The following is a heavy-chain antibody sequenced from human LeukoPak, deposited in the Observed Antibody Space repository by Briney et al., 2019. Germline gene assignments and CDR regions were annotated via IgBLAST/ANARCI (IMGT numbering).Heavy chain of an antibody. CDR3: ARNGREARHFQH. V-gene: IGHV1-8*03. J-gene: IGHJ1*01. CDR1: GYTFTGYD. Sequence: ASVKVSCKASGYTFTGYDINWVRQATGQGLEWMGWMNPNNGNTGYAQKFQGRVTITRNTSISTAYMELSSLRSEDTAVYYCARNGREARHFQHWGQGTLVTVSS. CDR2: MNPNNGNT. D-gene: IGHD6-6*01.